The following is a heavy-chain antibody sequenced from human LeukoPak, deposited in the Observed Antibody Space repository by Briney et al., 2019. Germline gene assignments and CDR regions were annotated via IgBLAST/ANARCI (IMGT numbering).Heavy chain of an antibody. Sequence: GGSLRLSCAASGFTFSSYAMSWVRQAPGKGLEWVSAISGSGGSTHYADSVKGRFTISRDNSKNTLYLQMNSLRAEDTAVYYCAKDPVQLVLIFDYWGQGTLVTVSS. CDR3: AKDPVQLVLIFDY. J-gene: IGHJ4*02. CDR1: GFTFSSYA. D-gene: IGHD6-6*01. V-gene: IGHV3-23*01. CDR2: ISGSGGST.